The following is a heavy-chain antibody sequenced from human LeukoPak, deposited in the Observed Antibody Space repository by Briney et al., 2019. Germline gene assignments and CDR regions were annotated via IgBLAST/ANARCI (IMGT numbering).Heavy chain of an antibody. J-gene: IGHJ4*02. Sequence: SVKVSCKASGGTFSSYATSWVRQAPGQGLEWMGRIIPIFGTANYAQKLQGRVTMTTDTSTSTAYMELRSLRSDDTAVYYCARVLAAAAATDWGQGTPVTVSS. D-gene: IGHD6-13*01. CDR2: IIPIFGTA. V-gene: IGHV1-69*05. CDR1: GGTFSSYA. CDR3: ARVLAAAAATD.